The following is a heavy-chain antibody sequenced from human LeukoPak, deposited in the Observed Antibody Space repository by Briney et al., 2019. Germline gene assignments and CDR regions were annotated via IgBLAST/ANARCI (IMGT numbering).Heavy chain of an antibody. V-gene: IGHV1-24*01. J-gene: IGHJ4*02. CDR3: ATSGSEPFDY. CDR2: FDPEDGET. Sequence: ASVKVSCKVSGYTLTELSMHWVRQAPGKGLEGMGGFDPEDGETIYAQKFQRRVTMTQDTSTDTAYMELSSLRSEDTAVYYCATSGSEPFDYWGQGTLVTVSS. CDR1: GYTLTELS. D-gene: IGHD1-26*01.